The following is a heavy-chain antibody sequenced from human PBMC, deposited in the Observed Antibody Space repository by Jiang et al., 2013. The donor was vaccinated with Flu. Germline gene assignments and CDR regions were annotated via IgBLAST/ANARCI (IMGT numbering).Heavy chain of an antibody. V-gene: IGHV1-18*01. Sequence: VRQAPGQGLEWMGWISAYNGNTNYAQKLQGRVTMTTDTSTSTAYMELRSLRSDDTAVYYCAGDGGVPAAPEGWFDPWGQGTLVTVSS. D-gene: IGHD2-2*01. CDR3: AGDGGVPAAPEGWFDP. CDR2: ISAYNGNT. J-gene: IGHJ5*02.